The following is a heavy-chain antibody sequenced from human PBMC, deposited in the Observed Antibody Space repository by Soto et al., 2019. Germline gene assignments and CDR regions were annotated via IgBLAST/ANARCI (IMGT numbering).Heavy chain of an antibody. J-gene: IGHJ6*02. CDR2: IKSKTDGGTT. Sequence: GGSLRLSCAASGFTFSNAWMSWVRQAPGKGLEWVGRIKSKTDGGTTDYAAPVKGRFTISRDDSKNTLYLQMNSLKTEDTAVYYCTTAASIAARPARGYGMDGWGQGTTVTVSS. V-gene: IGHV3-15*01. D-gene: IGHD6-6*01. CDR1: GFTFSNAW. CDR3: TTAASIAARPARGYGMDG.